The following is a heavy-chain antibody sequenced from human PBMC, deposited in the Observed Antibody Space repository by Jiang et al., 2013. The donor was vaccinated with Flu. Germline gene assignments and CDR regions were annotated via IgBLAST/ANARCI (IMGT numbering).Heavy chain of an antibody. CDR3: AKDLDLFXAGDCYVFDY. J-gene: IGHJ4*03. CDR2: ISFDGSNK. D-gene: IGHD2-21*02. CDR1: GFTFSTYG. V-gene: IGHV3-30*18. Sequence: VQLVESGGGVVQPGRSLRLSCAASGFTFSTYGIHWVRQAPGKGLEWVAVISFDGSNKFYADSVKGRLTISRDNSKNTLYLQMNSLRAEDTAMYYCAKDLDLFXAGDCYVFDYVGPGTLVTVSS.